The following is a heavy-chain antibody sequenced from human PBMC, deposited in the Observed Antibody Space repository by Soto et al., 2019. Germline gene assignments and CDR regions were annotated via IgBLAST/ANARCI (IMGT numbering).Heavy chain of an antibody. Sequence: QVQLQESSPGLVKPSETLSLACTVTGGSVTTYYWSWIRQPPGKGLEWIGHISYSGSTNYNPSLKSRVTISVDSSTNQFSLKLRSVSAADTAVYFCARAQGFDFHNWFDPWGQGALVTVSS. J-gene: IGHJ5*02. CDR1: GGSVTTYY. CDR2: ISYSGST. D-gene: IGHD5-12*01. V-gene: IGHV4-59*02. CDR3: ARAQGFDFHNWFDP.